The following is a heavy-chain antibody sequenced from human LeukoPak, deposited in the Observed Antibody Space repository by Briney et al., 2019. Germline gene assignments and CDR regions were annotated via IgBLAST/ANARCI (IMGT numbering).Heavy chain of an antibody. V-gene: IGHV3-73*01. Sequence: GGSLRLSCAVSAFTFSGSDMHWVRQASGKGLEWLGRIRSKANSYATAYAASVKGRFTISRDDSKNTAYLQMNSLKTEDTAVYYCMANDAFDIWGQGTMVTVSS. CDR3: MANDAFDI. J-gene: IGHJ3*02. CDR1: AFTFSGSD. CDR2: IRSKANSYAT.